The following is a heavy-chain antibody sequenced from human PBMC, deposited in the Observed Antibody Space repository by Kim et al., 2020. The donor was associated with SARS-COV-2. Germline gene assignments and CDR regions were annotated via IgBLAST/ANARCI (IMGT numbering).Heavy chain of an antibody. CDR3: ASFKTGDTDY. CDR2: ISSSSSYI. D-gene: IGHD7-27*01. V-gene: IGHV3-21*01. Sequence: GGSLRLSCAASGFTFSSYSMNWVRQAPGKGLEWVSSISSSSSYIYYADSVKGRFTISRDNAKNSLYLQMNSLRAEDTAVYYCASFKTGDTDYWGQGTLVTVSS. J-gene: IGHJ4*02. CDR1: GFTFSSYS.